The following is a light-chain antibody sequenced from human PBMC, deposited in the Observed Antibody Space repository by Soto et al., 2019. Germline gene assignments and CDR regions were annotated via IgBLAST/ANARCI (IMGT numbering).Light chain of an antibody. J-gene: IGLJ3*02. CDR3: AAWDDSLEGMV. V-gene: IGLV1-44*01. Sequence: QSVLTQPPSASGTPGQRVTISCSGTTSNIGSNTVNWYQQLPGTAPKLLIYYNNQRPSGVPDRLPGSKSGTSASLAISGLQSEDEALYYCAAWDDSLEGMVFGGGTKLTVL. CDR2: YNN. CDR1: TSNIGSNT.